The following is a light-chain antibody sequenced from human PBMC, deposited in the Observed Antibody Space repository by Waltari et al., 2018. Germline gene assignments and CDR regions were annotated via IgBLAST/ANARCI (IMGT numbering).Light chain of an antibody. V-gene: IGKV3-15*01. CDR1: QSVSSN. J-gene: IGKJ2*01. CDR2: GAS. Sequence: EIVMTHAPATLSVSPGERATLSCRASQSVSSNLAWYQQKPGQATRLLTYGASTRATGIPARFSGSESGTEFTLTISSMQSEDFAVYYCQQYNNWPPYTFGQGTKLEIK. CDR3: QQYNNWPPYT.